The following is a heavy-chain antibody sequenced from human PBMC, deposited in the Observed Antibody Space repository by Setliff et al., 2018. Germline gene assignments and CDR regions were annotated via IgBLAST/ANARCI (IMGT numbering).Heavy chain of an antibody. CDR1: GFTFSSYS. Sequence: PGESLKISCAASGFTFSSYSMNWVRQAPGKGLEWVSSISSSSSYIYYADSVKGRFTISRDNAKNSLYLQMNSLRAEDTAVYYCARVPGGRFDYWGQGTLVTVSS. CDR3: ARVPGGRFDY. V-gene: IGHV3-21*04. J-gene: IGHJ4*02. D-gene: IGHD1-26*01. CDR2: ISSSSSYI.